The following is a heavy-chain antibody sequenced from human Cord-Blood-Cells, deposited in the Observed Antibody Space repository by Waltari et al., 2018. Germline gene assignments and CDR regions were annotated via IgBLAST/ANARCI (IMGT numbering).Heavy chain of an antibody. CDR3: ARQVWYGSGSYYNLFDP. J-gene: IGHJ5*02. V-gene: IGHV4-39*01. Sequence: QLQLQESGPGLVKPSETLSLTCTVSGGSISSSSYYWGWIRQPPGKGLEWIGSIYYSGSTNYNPSLKSRVTISVDTSKNQFSLKLSSVTAADTAVYYCARQVWYGSGSYYNLFDPWGQGTLVTVSS. CDR2: IYYSGST. CDR1: GGSISSSSYY. D-gene: IGHD3-10*01.